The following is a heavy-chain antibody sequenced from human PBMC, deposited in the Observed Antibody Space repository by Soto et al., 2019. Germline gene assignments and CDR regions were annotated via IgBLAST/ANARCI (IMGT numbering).Heavy chain of an antibody. CDR1: GLTFSDYA. Sequence: EVQLLESGGGLVQPGGSLRLSCAASGLTFSDYAMSWVRQAPGQGLEWVAAISGSGDRTYYADSVKGRFTISRDNSKNTLQLQMTRLRAEDTAVYYCTNAQDRGGANYPPCDYWGQGSLATVSS. J-gene: IGHJ4*02. V-gene: IGHV3-23*01. D-gene: IGHD1-7*01. CDR3: TNAQDRGGANYPPCDY. CDR2: ISGSGDRT.